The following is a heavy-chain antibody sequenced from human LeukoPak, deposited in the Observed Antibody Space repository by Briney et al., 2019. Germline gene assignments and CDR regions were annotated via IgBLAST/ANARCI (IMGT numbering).Heavy chain of an antibody. Sequence: PGGSLRLSCAASGFTFSSYSMNWVRQAPGKGLEWVSYISSSSSTIYYADSVKGRFTISRDNAKNSLYLQMNSLRAEDTAVYYCAKHQGAPRLYFDLWGRGTLVTVSS. CDR3: AKHQGAPRLYFDL. J-gene: IGHJ2*01. CDR1: GFTFSSYS. CDR2: ISSSSSTI. V-gene: IGHV3-48*01. D-gene: IGHD3-16*01.